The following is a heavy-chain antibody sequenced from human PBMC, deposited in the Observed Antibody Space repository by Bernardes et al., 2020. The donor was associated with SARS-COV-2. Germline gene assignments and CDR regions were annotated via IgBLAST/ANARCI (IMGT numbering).Heavy chain of an antibody. CDR3: ARSGWSYWYFDL. CDR2: INHSGST. V-gene: IGHV4-34*01. D-gene: IGHD6-19*01. J-gene: IGHJ2*01. Sequence: SEPLSLTCAVYGGSFSGYYWSWIRQPPGKGLEWIGEINHSGSTNYNPSLKSRVTISVDTSKNQFSLKLSSVTAADTAVYYCARSGWSYWYFDLWGRGTLVTVSS. CDR1: GGSFSGYY.